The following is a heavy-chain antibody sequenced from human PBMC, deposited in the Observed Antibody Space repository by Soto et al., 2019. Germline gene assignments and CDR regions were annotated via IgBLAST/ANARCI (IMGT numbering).Heavy chain of an antibody. D-gene: IGHD1-7*01. J-gene: IGHJ5*02. CDR1: GGSVSSSNYY. CDR3: AGYNWNYYFDP. CDR2: IYYSGSA. V-gene: IGHV4-61*01. Sequence: SETLSLTCTVSGGSVSSSNYYWSWIRQPPGKGLEWLGYIYYSGSASYNPSLKSRITVSVDTSKNQFSLKLSSVTAADTAVYYCAGYNWNYYFDPWGQGTLVTVSS.